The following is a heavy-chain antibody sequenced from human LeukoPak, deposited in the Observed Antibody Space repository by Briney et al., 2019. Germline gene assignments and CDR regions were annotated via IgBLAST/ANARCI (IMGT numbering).Heavy chain of an antibody. Sequence: GRSLRLSCAASGFTFSSYGMHWVRQAPGKGLEWVAVIWYDGSNKYYADSVKGRFTISRDNSKNTLYLQMNSLRAEDTAVYYCAKANRFLEWLSPTDYWGQGTLVPVSS. D-gene: IGHD3-3*01. CDR2: IWYDGSNK. CDR3: AKANRFLEWLSPTDY. CDR1: GFTFSSYG. V-gene: IGHV3-33*06. J-gene: IGHJ4*02.